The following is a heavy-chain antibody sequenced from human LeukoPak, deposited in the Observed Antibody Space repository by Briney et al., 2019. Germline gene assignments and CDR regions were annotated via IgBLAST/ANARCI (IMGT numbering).Heavy chain of an antibody. CDR2: INPNSGGT. J-gene: IGHJ4*02. CDR3: ARDIVVVVAATGFDY. V-gene: IGHV1-2*02. Sequence: ASVKVSCKASGYTFTGYYVHWVRQAPGQGLEWMGWINPNSGGTNYAQKFQGRVTMTRDTSISTAYMELSRLRSDDTAVYYCARDIVVVVAATGFDYWGQGTLVTVSS. D-gene: IGHD2-15*01. CDR1: GYTFTGYY.